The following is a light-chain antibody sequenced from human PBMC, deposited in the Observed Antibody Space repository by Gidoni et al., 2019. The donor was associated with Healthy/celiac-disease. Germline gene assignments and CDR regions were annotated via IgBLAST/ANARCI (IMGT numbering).Light chain of an antibody. V-gene: IGKV2-28*01. CDR1: HSRPHSNGYSY. CDR2: VGS. Sequence: AIGESALSLPVTTGEPASVSCTTSHSRPHSNGYSYLAWYLQKPGQAPQLLIYVGSNRATGVPARFSGSGSGTDFTLNISRVEAEDVGVYYCMQGRHTPIFGAGTKVQIK. CDR3: MQGRHTPI. J-gene: IGKJ4*01.